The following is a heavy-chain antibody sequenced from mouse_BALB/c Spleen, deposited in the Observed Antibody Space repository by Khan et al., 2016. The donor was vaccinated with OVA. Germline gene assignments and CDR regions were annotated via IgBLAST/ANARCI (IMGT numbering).Heavy chain of an antibody. J-gene: IGHJ3*01. Sequence: QVQLQQSGAELARPGASVKLSCKASGYSFTDYYINWVKQRTGQGLEWIGEISPGSGDTYYNEKFKGKATLTADKSSSTAYMQLSSLTSEASAVYFCARRNYFGYTFAYWGQGTPVTVSA. CDR1: GYSFTDYY. CDR3: ARRNYFGYTFAY. V-gene: IGHV1-77*01. CDR2: ISPGSGDT. D-gene: IGHD1-2*01.